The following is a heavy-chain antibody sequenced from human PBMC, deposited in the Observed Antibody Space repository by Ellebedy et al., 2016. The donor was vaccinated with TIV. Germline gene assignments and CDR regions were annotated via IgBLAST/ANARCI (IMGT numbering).Heavy chain of an antibody. D-gene: IGHD3-9*01. CDR1: GFTFSNFW. V-gene: IGHV3-74*01. CDR3: AKDRATIVLIPVVPES. J-gene: IGHJ5*01. CDR2: IINDGTST. Sequence: GGSLRLSCAASGFTFSNFWMHWVRQAPGKGLVWVSRIINDGTSTNYTDSVRGRFTISRDNARNSLYLQMNSLRPEDTAVYYCAKDRATIVLIPVVPESWGQGTLVTVSS.